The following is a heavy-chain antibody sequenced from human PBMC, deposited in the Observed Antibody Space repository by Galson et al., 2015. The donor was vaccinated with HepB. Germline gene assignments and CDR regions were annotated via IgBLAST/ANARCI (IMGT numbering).Heavy chain of an antibody. J-gene: IGHJ4*02. CDR3: ARELYYFDY. CDR1: GFTVSSNY. V-gene: IGHV3-66*01. Sequence: SLRLSCAASGFTVSSNYMSWVRQAPGKGLEWVSVIYSGGSTYYADSVKGRFTISRDNAKNSLYLQMNSLRDEDTAVYYCARELYYFDYWGQGTLVTVSS. CDR2: IYSGGST.